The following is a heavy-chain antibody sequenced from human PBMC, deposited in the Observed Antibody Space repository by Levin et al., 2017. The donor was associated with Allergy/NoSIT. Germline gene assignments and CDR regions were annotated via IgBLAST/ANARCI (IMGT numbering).Heavy chain of an antibody. J-gene: IGHJ4*02. V-gene: IGHV3-23*01. D-gene: IGHD5-18*01. CDR1: GFTFSSYA. Sequence: GGSLRLSCAASGFTFSSYAMSWVRQAPGKGLEWVSAISGSGGSTYYADSVKGRFTISRDNSKNTLYLQMNSLRAEDTAVYYCAKGMLPGARYRPGAEVDYWGQGTLVTVSS. CDR3: AKGMLPGARYRPGAEVDY. CDR2: ISGSGGST.